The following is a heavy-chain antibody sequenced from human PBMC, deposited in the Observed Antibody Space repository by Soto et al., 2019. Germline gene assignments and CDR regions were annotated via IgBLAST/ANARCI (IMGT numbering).Heavy chain of an antibody. Sequence: AAPRLSCAASGVTLSSYSINWVRQAPGKGLEWVAGLNXXXWXTXSXGXXXXRFAISRDNSKNLLYLQMNSLRDGDTAVYYCARGFSAGKGSPPDYWGQGTLVTVSS. CDR2: LNXXXWXT. V-gene: IGHV3-23*01. J-gene: IGHJ4*02. CDR3: ARGFSAGKGSPPDY. CDR1: GVTLSSYS. D-gene: IGHD3-10*01.